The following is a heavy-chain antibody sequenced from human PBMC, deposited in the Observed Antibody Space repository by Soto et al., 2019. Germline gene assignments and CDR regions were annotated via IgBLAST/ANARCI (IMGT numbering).Heavy chain of an antibody. CDR2: IKSKVDGGTT. V-gene: IGHV3-15*01. J-gene: IGHJ4*02. CDR3: TTDAKYASSWRFDY. Sequence: GSLRLSCAASGFTFSEALMSWVRQAPGKGLEWVGRIKSKVDGGTTDHAAPVKGRFTISRDDSRNMLYLQMNNLKTEDTAIYYCTTDAKYASSWRFDYWGQGILVTVSS. D-gene: IGHD6-13*01. CDR1: GFTFSEAL.